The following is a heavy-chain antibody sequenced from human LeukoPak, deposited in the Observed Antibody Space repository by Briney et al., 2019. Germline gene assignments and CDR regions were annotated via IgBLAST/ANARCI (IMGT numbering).Heavy chain of an antibody. V-gene: IGHV1-69*01. J-gene: IGHJ3*02. CDR2: IIPIFGTA. CDR3: ARQLDHAFDI. CDR1: GGTFSSYA. Sequence: SVKGACKASGGTFSSYAISWVRQAPGQGLEWMGGIIPIFGTANYAQKFQGRVTITADESTSTAYMELSSLRSEDTAVYYWARQLDHAFDIWGQGTMVTVSS. D-gene: IGHD6-13*01.